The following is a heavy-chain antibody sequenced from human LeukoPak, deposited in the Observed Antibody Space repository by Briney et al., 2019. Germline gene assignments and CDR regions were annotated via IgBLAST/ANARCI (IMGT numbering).Heavy chain of an antibody. CDR3: ARHEAGGSSGWYYFDY. V-gene: IGHV4-59*08. J-gene: IGHJ4*02. Sequence: SETLSLTCTVSGGSISSYYWSWIRQPPGKGLEWIGYIYYIGTTNYNPSLKSRVTISVDTSKNQPSLKLSSVTAADTAVYYCARHEAGGSSGWYYFDYWGQGTLVTVSS. CDR2: IYYIGTT. D-gene: IGHD6-19*01. CDR1: GGSISSYY.